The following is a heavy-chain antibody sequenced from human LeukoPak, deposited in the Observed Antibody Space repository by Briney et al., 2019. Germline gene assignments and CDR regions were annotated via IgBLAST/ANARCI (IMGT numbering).Heavy chain of an antibody. CDR3: AKDMSRGTYAAYYFDF. V-gene: IGHV3-43D*03. J-gene: IGHJ4*02. CDR1: GFTFDDYA. D-gene: IGHD4-17*01. Sequence: GRSLRLSCAASGFTFDDYAMHWVRQAPGSNLEWDSLISWDGGTSYYADSVKGRFTISRDNSKNSLYLQMNSLRPEDTALYYCAKDMSRGTYAAYYFDFWGRGTLVTVSS. CDR2: ISWDGGTS.